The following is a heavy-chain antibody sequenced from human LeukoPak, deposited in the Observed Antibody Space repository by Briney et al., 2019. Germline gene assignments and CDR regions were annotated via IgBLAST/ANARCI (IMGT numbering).Heavy chain of an antibody. CDR1: GGTFSSYA. CDR3: ARGEFIAVAGTASFDY. V-gene: IGHV1-69*05. J-gene: IGHJ4*02. Sequence: SVKVSCKASGGTFSSYAISRVRQAPGQGLEWMGRIIPIFGTANYAQKFQGRVTITTDESTSTAYMELSSLRSEDTAVYYCARGEFIAVAGTASFDYWGQGTLVTVSS. D-gene: IGHD6-19*01. CDR2: IIPIFGTA.